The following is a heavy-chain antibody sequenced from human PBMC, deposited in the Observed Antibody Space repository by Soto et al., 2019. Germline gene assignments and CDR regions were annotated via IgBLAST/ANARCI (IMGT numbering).Heavy chain of an antibody. J-gene: IGHJ6*02. Sequence: PGGSLRLSCAASGCTVSSNHMSWVRQAPGKGLEWVSVIYSGGNTYYTDSVKGRFTISRDNSKNTLYVQMNSLRAEDTAVYYCAKEGSDYDILTGSGYYGMDVWGQGTTVTVSS. CDR1: GCTVSSNH. CDR2: IYSGGNT. D-gene: IGHD3-9*01. V-gene: IGHV3-53*05. CDR3: AKEGSDYDILTGSGYYGMDV.